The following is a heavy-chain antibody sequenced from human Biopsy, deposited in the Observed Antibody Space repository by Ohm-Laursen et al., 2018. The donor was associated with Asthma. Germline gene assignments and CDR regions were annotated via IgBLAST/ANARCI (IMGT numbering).Heavy chain of an antibody. J-gene: IGHJ6*02. Sequence: GAPVKVSCKAPGGTFSNFAISWVRQAPGQGLEWLGGIMTVFGTTNYAQKFQGRVTITADESTSTAYMEVTSLRSEDTAIYYCARCQVGYSSGWSLLLKKIYYSGMGVWGQGTAVTVSS. CDR1: GGTFSNFA. CDR2: IMTVFGTT. CDR3: ARCQVGYSSGWSLLLKKIYYSGMGV. D-gene: IGHD6-19*01. V-gene: IGHV1-69*13.